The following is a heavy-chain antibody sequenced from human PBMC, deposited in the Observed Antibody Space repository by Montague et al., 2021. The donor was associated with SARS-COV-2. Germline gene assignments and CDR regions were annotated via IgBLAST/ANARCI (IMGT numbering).Heavy chain of an antibody. CDR3: ARSYGTTVVTRGFDH. Sequence: PALVKPTQTLTLTCTFSGFSLSTRGMCVTWIRQPPGKALEWLTLIDWDDDKYYSTSLKTRLTISKDTSKNQVVLIMTNMDPVDTATYYCARSYGTTVVTRGFDHWGQGTLVTVSS. CDR2: IDWDDDK. CDR1: GFSLSTRGMC. J-gene: IGHJ4*02. D-gene: IGHD4-23*01. V-gene: IGHV2-70*01.